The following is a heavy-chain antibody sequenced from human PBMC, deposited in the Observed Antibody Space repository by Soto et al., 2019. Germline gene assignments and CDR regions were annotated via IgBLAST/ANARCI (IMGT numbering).Heavy chain of an antibody. J-gene: IGHJ3*02. V-gene: IGHV4-31*03. CDR2: IYYSGST. CDR3: ARDRPRGYSGYDRGAFDI. D-gene: IGHD5-12*01. Sequence: QVQLQESGPGLVKPSQTLSLTCTVSGGSISSGGYYWSWIRQHPGKGLEWIGYIYYSGSTYYNPSLKSRVTISGDTSKNQFSLKLSSVTAADTAVYYCARDRPRGYSGYDRGAFDIWGQGTMVTVSS. CDR1: GGSISSGGYY.